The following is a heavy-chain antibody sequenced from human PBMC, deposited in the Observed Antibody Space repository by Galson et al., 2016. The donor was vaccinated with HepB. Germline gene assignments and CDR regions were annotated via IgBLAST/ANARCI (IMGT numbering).Heavy chain of an antibody. CDR1: GFNFNNFA. Sequence: SLRLSCAASGFNFNNFAMSWVRQGPGRGLEWVSAISDGGHRKYYEASVKGRFTVSRDNSKNAVWLQMNCLRAEDTALYYCAEDPDSGRNLAADSWGQGTLVTVSS. CDR3: AEDPDSGRNLAADS. D-gene: IGHD1-26*01. J-gene: IGHJ4*02. V-gene: IGHV3-23*02. CDR2: ISDGGHRK.